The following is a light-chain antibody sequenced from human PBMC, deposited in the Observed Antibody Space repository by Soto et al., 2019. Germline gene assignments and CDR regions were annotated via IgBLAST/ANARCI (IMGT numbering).Light chain of an antibody. CDR2: AAS. CDR3: QQTYISPYT. J-gene: IGKJ2*01. CDR1: QSVSDY. V-gene: IGKV1-39*01. Sequence: DVQMTQSPSSVSASVGDRVTLTCRASQSVSDYLNWYLQKPGKDPELLIYAASTLQSGVPSRFSGSGSGTDFSLTISSLRPEDVATYYCQQTYISPYTFGQGTKLEIK.